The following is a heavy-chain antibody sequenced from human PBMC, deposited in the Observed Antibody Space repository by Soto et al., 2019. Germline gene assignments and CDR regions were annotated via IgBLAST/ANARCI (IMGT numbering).Heavy chain of an antibody. CDR1: GYTFTSYD. V-gene: IGHV1-8*01. D-gene: IGHD1-7*01. Sequence: QVQLVQSGAEVKKPGASVKVSCKASGYTFTSYDINWVRQATEQGLEWMGWMDPNSGNTGYAQKFQGRVTMTRNTSISTAYMELSSLRSEDTAVYYCARRASYSRGITGTTTERTRFDPWGQGTLVTVSS. CDR2: MDPNSGNT. CDR3: ARRASYSRGITGTTTERTRFDP. J-gene: IGHJ5*02.